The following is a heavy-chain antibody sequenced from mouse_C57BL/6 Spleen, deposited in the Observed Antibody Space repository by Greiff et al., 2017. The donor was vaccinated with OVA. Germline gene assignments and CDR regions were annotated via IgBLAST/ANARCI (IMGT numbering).Heavy chain of an antibody. CDR1: GYTFPSYW. V-gene: IGHV1-64*01. J-gene: IGHJ1*03. D-gene: IGHD1-1*01. CDR3: ASPYYGSSYEYFDV. CDR2: IHPNSGST. Sequence: VQLQQPGAELVKPGASVKLSCKASGYTFPSYWLHWVKQRPGQGLEWIGMIHPNSGSTNYNEKFKSKATLTVDNSSSTAYMQLSSLTSEDSAVYYCASPYYGSSYEYFDVWGTGTTVTVSS.